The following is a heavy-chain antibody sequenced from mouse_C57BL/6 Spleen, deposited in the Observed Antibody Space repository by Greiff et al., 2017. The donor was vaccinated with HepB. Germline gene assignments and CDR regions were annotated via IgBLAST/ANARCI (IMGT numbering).Heavy chain of an antibody. Sequence: QVTLKESGPGILQSSQTLSLTCSFSGFSLSTSGMGVSWIRQPSGKGLEWLAHIYWDDDKRYNPSLKSRLTISKDTSRNQVFLKITSVDTADTATYYCARRDYYGSSPWDVWGTGTTVTVSS. CDR2: IYWDDDK. J-gene: IGHJ1*03. V-gene: IGHV8-12*01. D-gene: IGHD1-1*01. CDR1: GFSLSTSGMG. CDR3: ARRDYYGSSPWDV.